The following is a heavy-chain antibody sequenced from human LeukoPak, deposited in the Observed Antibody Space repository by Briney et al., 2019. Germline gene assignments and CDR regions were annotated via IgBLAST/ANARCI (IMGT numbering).Heavy chain of an antibody. CDR2: ISTSGCT. Sequence: PSETLSLTCAVSAASLSKYYWSSIRQAPRKGLGWISYISTSGCTNYNPALMSLVSISLDTSKYRFSLNLNFVTAADTAVYYCASPRSGYRYTFDYWGQGALVTVSS. V-gene: IGHV4-4*09. CDR1: AASLSKYY. J-gene: IGHJ4*02. D-gene: IGHD3-22*01. CDR3: ASPRSGYRYTFDY.